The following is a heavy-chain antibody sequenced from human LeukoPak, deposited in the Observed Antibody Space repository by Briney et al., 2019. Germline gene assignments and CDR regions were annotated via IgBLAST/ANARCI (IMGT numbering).Heavy chain of an antibody. CDR2: IYYSGTT. V-gene: IGHV4-59*01. J-gene: IGHJ4*02. CDR1: GGSISSYY. D-gene: IGHD2-15*01. CDR3: ARGGYCSGAACYPDY. Sequence: SETLSLTCTVSGGSISSYYWSWIRQPPGKGLEWIGYIYYSGTTNYNPSLKSRVTISVDTSKNQSSLKLTSVTAADTAVYYCARGGYCSGAACYPDYWGQGTLVTVSS.